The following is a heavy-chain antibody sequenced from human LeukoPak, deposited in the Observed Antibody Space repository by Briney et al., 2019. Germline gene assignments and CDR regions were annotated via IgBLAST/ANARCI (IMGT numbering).Heavy chain of an antibody. CDR2: IHSSGST. V-gene: IGHV4-59*01. CDR1: GGSISSSY. CDR3: ATWSNAWEFDY. Sequence: EPSETLSLTCTVSGGSISSSYWTWIRQPPGKGLEWIGYIHSSGSTSYNPSLKSRVTISLDTSKNQFSLKLSSVTAADTAVYYCATWSNAWEFDYWGQGTLVSVSS. J-gene: IGHJ4*02. D-gene: IGHD1-26*01.